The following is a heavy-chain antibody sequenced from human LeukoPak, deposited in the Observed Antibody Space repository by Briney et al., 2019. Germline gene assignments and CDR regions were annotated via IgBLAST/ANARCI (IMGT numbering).Heavy chain of an antibody. CDR3: AREFSSSWYPP. CDR2: INPNSGGT. Sequence: VASVSLSCKASGYTFTGYYMHWVRQAPGQGLEWMGWINPNSGGTNYAQKFQGRVTMTRDTSISTAYMELSRLRSDDTAVYYCAREFSSSWYPPGGQGTLVTVSS. V-gene: IGHV1-2*02. D-gene: IGHD6-13*01. CDR1: GYTFTGYY. J-gene: IGHJ5*02.